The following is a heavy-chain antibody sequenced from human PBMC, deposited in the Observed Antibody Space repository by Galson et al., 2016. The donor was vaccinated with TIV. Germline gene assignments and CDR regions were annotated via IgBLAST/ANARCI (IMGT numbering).Heavy chain of an antibody. CDR2: ISVFDGNI. D-gene: IGHD3-22*01. CDR1: GFTFTSFG. CDR3: ARSPPMYFSGYPFDF. Sequence: SVKVSCKASGFTFTSFGITWLRQAPGQGLEWVGWISVFDGNIKYAQKLQGRVTMTVDTTTSTAYMELRSLRSDDTAVYFCARSPPMYFSGYPFDFGGQGTLVTVSS. V-gene: IGHV1-18*01. J-gene: IGHJ4*02.